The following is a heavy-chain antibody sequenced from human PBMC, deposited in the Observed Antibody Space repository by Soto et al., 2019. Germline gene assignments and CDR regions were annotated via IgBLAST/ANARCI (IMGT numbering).Heavy chain of an antibody. CDR1: GGSISSNNW. V-gene: IGHV4-4*02. J-gene: IGHJ4*02. CDR3: ARVYSGSYSDY. Sequence: SETLSLTRAVSGGSISSNNWWSWVRQPPGKGLEWIGEIFHSGSTHYSPSLKSRVTISVDKSKNQFSLKLTSVTAADTAVYYWARVYSGSYSDYWGQGTLVTVSS. CDR2: IFHSGST. D-gene: IGHD1-26*01.